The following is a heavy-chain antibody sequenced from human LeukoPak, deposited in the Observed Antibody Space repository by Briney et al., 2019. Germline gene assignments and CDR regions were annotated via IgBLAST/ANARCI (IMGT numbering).Heavy chain of an antibody. J-gene: IGHJ3*02. Sequence: GGSLRLSCAASGFSFRKYAMYWVRQAPGKGLESVSGISTNGGSTYHANSVKDRFTISRDNSKNTLYLQMGSLRTEDMAVYYCSRESTVIDAFDIWGQGTMVTVSS. CDR3: SRESTVIDAFDI. V-gene: IGHV3-64*01. CDR2: ISTNGGST. D-gene: IGHD4-11*01. CDR1: GFSFRKYA.